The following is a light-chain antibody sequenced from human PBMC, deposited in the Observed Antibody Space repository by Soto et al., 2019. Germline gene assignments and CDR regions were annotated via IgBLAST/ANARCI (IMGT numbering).Light chain of an antibody. V-gene: IGKV1-39*01. CDR3: QQSYSAPLT. Sequence: DIQMTQSPSSLSASVGDRVTITCRASQSISGYLNWYQQKPGKAPKLLIYTTSSLQSGVPSRFSGSGSGTEFTLTLSSLQPEDCATYYCQQSYSAPLTFGGGTKVEIK. CDR2: TTS. CDR1: QSISGY. J-gene: IGKJ4*01.